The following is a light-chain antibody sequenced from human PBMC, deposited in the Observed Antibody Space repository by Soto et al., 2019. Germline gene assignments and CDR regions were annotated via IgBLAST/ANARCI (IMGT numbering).Light chain of an antibody. J-gene: IGLJ3*02. CDR3: QVRDSITARV. CDR1: NIGSKN. CDR2: RDS. Sequence: SYELTQPLSVSVAMGQTARITGGGNNIGSKNVHWYQQKPGQAPVLVIYRDSNRPSGIPERFSGSNSGNTATLTISGAQSGDEAESYCQVRDSITARVFGGGTQLTVL. V-gene: IGLV3-9*01.